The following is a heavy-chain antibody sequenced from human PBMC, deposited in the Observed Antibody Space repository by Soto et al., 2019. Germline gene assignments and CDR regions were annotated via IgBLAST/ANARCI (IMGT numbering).Heavy chain of an antibody. V-gene: IGHV5-51*01. CDR1: GYTFTNYW. CDR3: AASIFYYGMDV. Sequence: PGESLKIACKGSGYTFTNYWIGWVRQMPGKGLEWMGIIYPGDSDTKYNPSFQGQVTISADKSITTTYLQWSSLKASDTAIYYCAASIFYYGMDVWGQGTTVTVSS. J-gene: IGHJ6*02. CDR2: IYPGDSDT.